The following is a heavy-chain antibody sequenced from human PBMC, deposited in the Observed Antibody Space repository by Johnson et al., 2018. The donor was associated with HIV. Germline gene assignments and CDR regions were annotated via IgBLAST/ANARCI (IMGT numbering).Heavy chain of an antibody. CDR3: ARVRGAFDI. Sequence: QMLLVESGGGLVQPGGSLRLSCAASGFTFSSYGMHWVRQAPGKGLEWVAVISYDGSNKYYADSVKGRFTISRDNAKNSLYLQMNSLRAEDTAVYYCARVRGAFDIWGQGTMVTVSS. CDR2: ISYDGSNK. V-gene: IGHV3-30*03. J-gene: IGHJ3*02. CDR1: GFTFSSYG.